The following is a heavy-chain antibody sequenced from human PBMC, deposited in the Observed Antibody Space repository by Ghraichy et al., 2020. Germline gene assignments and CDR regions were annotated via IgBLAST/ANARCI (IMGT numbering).Heavy chain of an antibody. CDR3: ARLRGYSYGDQPFDS. D-gene: IGHD5-18*01. CDR1: GFSLSTSGMC. J-gene: IGHJ4*02. Sequence: SGPTLVKPTQTLTLTCTFSGFSLSTSGMCVNWIRQPPGKALEWLALIDWDDNKYYSSSLKTRLTISKDTSKNQLVLTMTNMDPVDTATYYCARLRGYSYGDQPFDSWGQGTLVTVSS. CDR2: IDWDDNK. V-gene: IGHV2-70*01.